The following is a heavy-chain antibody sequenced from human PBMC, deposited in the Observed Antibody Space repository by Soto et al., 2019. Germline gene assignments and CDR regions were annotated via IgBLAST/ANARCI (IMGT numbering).Heavy chain of an antibody. CDR3: AQLVIQYYDFWSGYHHFDY. Sequence: SGPTLANPPPTLPLTCTFAGCSLITSGVGVGWMREPQGTQLEWLALIYWNDDKRYSPSLKSRLTITKDTSKNQVVLTVTNMDPVDTATYYCAQLVIQYYDFWSGYHHFDYWGQGTMVTVSS. D-gene: IGHD3-3*01. J-gene: IGHJ4*02. CDR2: IYWNDDK. V-gene: IGHV2-5*01. CDR1: GCSLITSGVG.